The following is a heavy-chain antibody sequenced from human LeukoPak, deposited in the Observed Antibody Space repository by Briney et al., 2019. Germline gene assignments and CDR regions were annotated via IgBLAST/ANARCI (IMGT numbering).Heavy chain of an antibody. J-gene: IGHJ4*02. CDR1: GFTFSSYA. CDR3: AKDPEPEYSSGWYN. Sequence: GGSLRLSCAASGFTFSSYAMSWVRQAPGKGLEWVSAISGSGGSTYYADSVKGRFTISRDNSKNTLYLQMNSLRAEVTAVYYCAKDPEPEYSSGWYNWGQGTLVTVSS. D-gene: IGHD6-19*01. CDR2: ISGSGGST. V-gene: IGHV3-23*01.